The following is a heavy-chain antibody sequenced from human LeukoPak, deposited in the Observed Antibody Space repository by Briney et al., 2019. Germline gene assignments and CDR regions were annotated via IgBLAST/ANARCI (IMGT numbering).Heavy chain of an antibody. CDR2: IRYDGSNK. D-gene: IGHD6-13*01. CDR1: GFTFSSYG. Sequence: GGSLRLSCAASGFTFSSYGMHWVRQAPGKGLEWVAFIRYDGSNKYYADSVKGRFTISRDNSKNTLYLQMNSLRAEDTAVYYCAKGSSSSWNALDYWGQGTLVTVSS. J-gene: IGHJ4*02. CDR3: AKGSSSSWNALDY. V-gene: IGHV3-30*02.